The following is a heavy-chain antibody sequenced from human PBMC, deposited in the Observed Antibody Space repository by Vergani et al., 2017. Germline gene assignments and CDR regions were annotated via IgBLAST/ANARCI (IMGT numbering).Heavy chain of an antibody. CDR1: GYSFTSYW. D-gene: IGHD1-7*01. CDR2: IYPGDSDT. J-gene: IGHJ6*02. V-gene: IGHV5-51*03. CDR3: ARRGTYYYLGMDV. Sequence: EVQLVQSGAEVKKPGESLRISCKGSGYSFTSYWIGWVRQMPGKGLEWIGIIYPGDSDTRYSPSFQSQVTISADKSISTAYLQWSSLKASDTAMYYCARRGTYYYLGMDVWGQGTTVTVSS.